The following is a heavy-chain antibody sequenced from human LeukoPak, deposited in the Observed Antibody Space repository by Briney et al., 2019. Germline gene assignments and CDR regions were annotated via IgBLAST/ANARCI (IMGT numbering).Heavy chain of an antibody. CDR2: IYYSGST. D-gene: IGHD3-10*01. V-gene: IGHV4-31*03. CDR1: GGSISSGGYY. J-gene: IGHJ4*02. Sequence: SQTLSLTCTVSGGSISSGGYYWSWIRKHPGKGLEWIGSIYYSGSTNYNPSLQGRVTISLDTSRNQFSLKLSSVTAADTAVYYCARGYGFGSYWGQGTLVTASS. CDR3: ARGYGFGSY.